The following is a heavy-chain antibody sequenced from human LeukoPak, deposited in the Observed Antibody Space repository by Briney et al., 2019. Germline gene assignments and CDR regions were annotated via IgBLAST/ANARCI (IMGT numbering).Heavy chain of an antibody. V-gene: IGHV1-18*01. CDR3: AVDIAAAGDDAFDI. CDR1: GYTFTSYG. CDR2: ISAYNGNT. J-gene: IGHJ3*02. D-gene: IGHD6-13*01. Sequence: ASVKVSCKASGYTFTSYGISWVRQAPEQGLEWMGWISAYNGNTNYAQKLQGRVTMTTDTSTSTAYMELRSLRSDDTAVYYCAVDIAAAGDDAFDIWGQGTMVTVSS.